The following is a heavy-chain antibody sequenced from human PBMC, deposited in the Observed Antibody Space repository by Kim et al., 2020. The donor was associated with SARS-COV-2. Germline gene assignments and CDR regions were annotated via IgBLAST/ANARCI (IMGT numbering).Heavy chain of an antibody. CDR1: GYSFTNYW. CDR3: ARQGCSGGGCIDY. Sequence: GESLKISCKNSGYSFTNYWIGWVRQMPGKGLEWMGIIYPGDSDTRYSPSFQGQVTISADKSINTAYLQWSSLKASDTAMYYCARQGCSGGGCIDYWGQGTLVTVSS. D-gene: IGHD2-15*01. V-gene: IGHV5-51*01. J-gene: IGHJ4*02. CDR2: IYPGDSDT.